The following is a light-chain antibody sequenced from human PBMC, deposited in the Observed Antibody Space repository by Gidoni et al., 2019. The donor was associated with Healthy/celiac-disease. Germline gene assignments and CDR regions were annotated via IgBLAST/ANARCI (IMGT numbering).Light chain of an antibody. CDR3: LQHNRYPPT. CDR2: AAS. Sequence: IPMTQSPSYLPASVGDRVTITWRASHGIRNDLGWYQQKPGKAPKRLIYAASSVQSRVASRCSGRGAGTEFTLTISRLQPEDFATYYCLQHNRYPPTFGQGTKVEIK. J-gene: IGKJ1*01. V-gene: IGKV1-17*01. CDR1: HGIRND.